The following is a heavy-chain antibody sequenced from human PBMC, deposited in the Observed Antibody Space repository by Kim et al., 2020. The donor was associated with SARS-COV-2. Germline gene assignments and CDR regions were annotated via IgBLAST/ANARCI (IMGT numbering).Heavy chain of an antibody. Sequence: ASVKVSCKVSGNTLTELSMHWVRQAPGKGLEWMGGFDPEDGETIYAQKFQGRVTMTEDTSTDIAYMELSSLKSEDMAVYFCASGRDSSGYYYAADLEFWGQGTLGTVSS. CDR3: ASGRDSSGYYYAADLEF. V-gene: IGHV1-24*01. J-gene: IGHJ4*02. CDR2: FDPEDGET. CDR1: GNTLTELS. D-gene: IGHD3-22*01.